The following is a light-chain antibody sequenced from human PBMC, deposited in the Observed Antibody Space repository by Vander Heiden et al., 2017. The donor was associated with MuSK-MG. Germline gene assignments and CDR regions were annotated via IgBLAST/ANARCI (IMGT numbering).Light chain of an antibody. Sequence: DIQMTQSPSSLSASVGDRVTITCRASQSISSDLNWYQQKAGKAPKLLIYAASSLQSGVPSRFSGRGSGTDFTLTISSLQPEDFATYYCQQSDSTRQTFGQGTKVEIK. CDR1: QSISSD. CDR2: AAS. J-gene: IGKJ1*01. CDR3: QQSDSTRQT. V-gene: IGKV1-39*01.